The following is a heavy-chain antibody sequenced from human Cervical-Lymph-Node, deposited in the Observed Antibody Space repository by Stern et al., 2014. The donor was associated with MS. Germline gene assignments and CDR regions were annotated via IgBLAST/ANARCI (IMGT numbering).Heavy chain of an antibody. CDR1: GSTFSKSA. Sequence: VQLVESGGGVVPPGRSLRLSWADSGSTFSKSAMHWVRQAPGKGLEWVAVISHDGSNKQYGDSVKGGLAISRDNSRNTLSLEIYSLRAEDTAVYYCVRTESFYYYDGMDVWGHGTTVIVSS. J-gene: IGHJ6*02. CDR2: ISHDGSNK. V-gene: IGHV3-30*09. CDR3: VRTESFYYYDGMDV.